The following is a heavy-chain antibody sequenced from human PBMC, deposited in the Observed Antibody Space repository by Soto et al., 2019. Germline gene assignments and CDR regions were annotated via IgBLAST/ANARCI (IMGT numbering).Heavy chain of an antibody. Sequence: GGSLRLPCAASRFTLDDYAMHWVRQAPGNALQWLPGISWNSGSIGYSDSVMGRFTISRDNAKNSLYLQMDSLRAEDTALYYCAKVVGYSYAKGFDPWGQGTLVTV. V-gene: IGHV3-9*01. D-gene: IGHD5-18*01. CDR2: ISWNSGSI. J-gene: IGHJ5*02. CDR3: AKVVGYSYAKGFDP. CDR1: RFTLDDYA.